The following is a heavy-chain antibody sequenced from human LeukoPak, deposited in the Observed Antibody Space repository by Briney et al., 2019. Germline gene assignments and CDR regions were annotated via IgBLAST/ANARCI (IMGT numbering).Heavy chain of an antibody. CDR1: GGTFSSYA. Sequence: SVKVSCRASGGTFSSYAISWVRQAPGQGLEWMGRIIPIFGTANYAQKFQGRVTITTDESTSTAYMELSSLRSEDTAVYYCARSYYDSSGYFQHWGQGTLVTVSS. D-gene: IGHD3-22*01. V-gene: IGHV1-69*05. J-gene: IGHJ1*01. CDR3: ARSYYDSSGYFQH. CDR2: IIPIFGTA.